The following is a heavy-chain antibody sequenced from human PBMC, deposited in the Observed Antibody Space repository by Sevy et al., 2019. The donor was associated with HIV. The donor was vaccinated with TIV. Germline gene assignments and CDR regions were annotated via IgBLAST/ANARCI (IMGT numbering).Heavy chain of an antibody. CDR3: ARHWRAAGKRSDIDY. D-gene: IGHD6-13*01. CDR2: TYYSGST. CDR1: GGSISSSSYY. J-gene: IGHJ4*02. V-gene: IGHV4-39*01. Sequence: SETLSLTCTVSGGSISSSSYYWGWIRQPPGKGLEWIGSTYYSGSTYYNPSLKSRVTISVDTSKNQFSLKLSSATAADTSVYYCARHWRAAGKRSDIDYWGQGTLVTVSS.